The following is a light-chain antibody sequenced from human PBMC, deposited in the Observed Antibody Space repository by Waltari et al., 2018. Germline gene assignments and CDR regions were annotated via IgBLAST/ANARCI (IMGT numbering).Light chain of an antibody. Sequence: NFMLTQPHSVSESPGKTVTISCTRPSASIARHYVQLFQQRPGSAPTTVIYEDYQRPSGVPDRFSGSIDSSSNSASLTISGLKTEDEADYYCQSYDGINWMFGGGTKLTVL. CDR3: QSYDGINWM. CDR1: SASIARHY. CDR2: EDY. V-gene: IGLV6-57*03. J-gene: IGLJ3*02.